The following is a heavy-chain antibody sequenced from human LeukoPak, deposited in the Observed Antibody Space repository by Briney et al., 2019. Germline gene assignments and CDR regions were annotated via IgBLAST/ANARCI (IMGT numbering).Heavy chain of an antibody. CDR2: ISYDGSNK. CDR1: GFTFSSYA. CDR3: ARDSMGVTLFDY. Sequence: GGSLRFSCAASGFTFSSYAMHWVRQAPGKGLEWVAVISYDGSNKYYADSVKGRFTISRDNSKNTLYLQMNSLRAEDTAVYYCARDSMGVTLFDYWGQGTLVTVSS. J-gene: IGHJ4*02. V-gene: IGHV3-30-3*01. D-gene: IGHD2-21*02.